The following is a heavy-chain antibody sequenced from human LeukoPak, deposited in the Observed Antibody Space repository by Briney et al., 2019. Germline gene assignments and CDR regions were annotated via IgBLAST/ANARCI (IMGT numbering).Heavy chain of an antibody. V-gene: IGHV3-23*01. CDR2: ISGSGGST. Sequence: GGSLRLSCAASGFTFNNYYMSWVRQAPGKGLEWVSAISGSGGSTYYADSVKGRFTISRDNSKNTLYLQMNSLRAEDTAVYYCAKSVHSGYPTWGQGTLVTVSS. CDR1: GFTFNNYY. CDR3: AKSVHSGYPT. D-gene: IGHD5-12*01. J-gene: IGHJ4*02.